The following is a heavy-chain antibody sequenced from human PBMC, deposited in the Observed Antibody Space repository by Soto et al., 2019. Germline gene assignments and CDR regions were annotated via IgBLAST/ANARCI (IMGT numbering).Heavy chain of an antibody. J-gene: IGHJ6*02. CDR1: GGSISSGYH. V-gene: IGHV4-31*03. Sequence: SETLSLTCSVSGGSISSGYHWSWLRQRPGKGLEWLGSIYYSGSTYYNPSLKSRLSMSVTTSTGQFSLRLSSVTAADTAMYYCARQEGATVLFYYGMDVWGQGTTVTVSS. D-gene: IGHD1-26*01. CDR2: IYYSGST. CDR3: ARQEGATVLFYYGMDV.